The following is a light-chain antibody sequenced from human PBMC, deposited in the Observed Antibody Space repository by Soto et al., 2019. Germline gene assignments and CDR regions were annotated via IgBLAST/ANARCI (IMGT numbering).Light chain of an antibody. J-gene: IGLJ1*01. Sequence: QSVLTQPASVSGSPGQSITISCTGTSGDVGGYNYVSWYQQHPGKAPKLMIYEVSNRPSGVSNRFSGSNSGNTASLTISGLQAEDEADYYCSSYTSSSTYVFGTGTKVTVL. CDR3: SSYTSSSTYV. V-gene: IGLV2-14*01. CDR2: EVS. CDR1: SGDVGGYNY.